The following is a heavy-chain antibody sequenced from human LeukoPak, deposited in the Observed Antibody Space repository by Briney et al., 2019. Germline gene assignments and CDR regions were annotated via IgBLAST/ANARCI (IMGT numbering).Heavy chain of an antibody. Sequence: SETLSLTCTVSSASISTYYWSWIRQPPGKGLEWSGYIDHSGTSNYNPSLKSRVTMSVDTSKSQFSLSLSSVTSADTAVYYCATAAKYYFGSDTYYYFDYWGQGILVTVSS. D-gene: IGHD3-10*01. V-gene: IGHV4-59*01. CDR1: SASISTYY. CDR2: IDHSGTS. J-gene: IGHJ4*02. CDR3: ATAAKYYFGSDTYYYFDY.